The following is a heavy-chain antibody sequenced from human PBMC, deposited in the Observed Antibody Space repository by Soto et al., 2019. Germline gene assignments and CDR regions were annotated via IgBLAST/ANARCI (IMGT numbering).Heavy chain of an antibody. D-gene: IGHD1-1*01. V-gene: IGHV1-18*01. CDR2: ISVFNGDT. Sequence: ASVKVSCKALGYTSSSYGINWVRQAPGQGLEWMGWISVFNGDTKYAQKFQGRVAITKDTGTSTAHMELRSLRSDDAAVYFCATKDDNKDDQPYYYGMDVWGQGTTVTVSS. J-gene: IGHJ6*02. CDR3: ATKDDNKDDQPYYYGMDV. CDR1: GYTSSSYG.